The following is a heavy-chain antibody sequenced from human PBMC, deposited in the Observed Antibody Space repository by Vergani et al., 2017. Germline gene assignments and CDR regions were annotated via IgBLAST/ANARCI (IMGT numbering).Heavy chain of an antibody. D-gene: IGHD5-24*01. CDR2: ISSSSTTI. CDR1: GFTFSSYS. CDR3: ASDGRSRDGYNLYLRPWYYFDY. V-gene: IGHV3-21*05. Sequence: EVQLVESGGGLVKPGGSLRLSCAASGFTFSSYSMNWVRQAPGKGLEWVSYISSSSTTIYYADSVKGRFTISRDNAKNSLYLQMNSLRAEDTAVYYCASDGRSRDGYNLYLRPWYYFDYWGQGTLVTVSS. J-gene: IGHJ4*02.